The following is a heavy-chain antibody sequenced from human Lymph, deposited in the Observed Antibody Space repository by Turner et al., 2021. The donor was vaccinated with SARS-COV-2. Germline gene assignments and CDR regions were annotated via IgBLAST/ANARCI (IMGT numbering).Heavy chain of an antibody. CDR2: IYSGGTT. V-gene: IGHV3-53*01. CDR3: ARDLGTYGMDV. D-gene: IGHD6-13*01. CDR1: GIIVSRNY. J-gene: IGHJ6*02. Sequence: EVQLVEAGGGLIQPGGSLRLPCAASGIIVSRNYMNWVRQAAGKGVEWVSVIYSGGTTYYADSVKGRFTISRDNSKNTMYLQMNSLGVEDTAVYYCARDLGTYGMDVWGQGTTVTVSS.